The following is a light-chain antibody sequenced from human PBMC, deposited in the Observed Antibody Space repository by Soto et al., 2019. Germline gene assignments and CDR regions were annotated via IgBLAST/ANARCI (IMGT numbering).Light chain of an antibody. CDR1: QSVSSY. J-gene: IGKJ2*01. CDR2: DAS. CDR3: QQRFNWPRFT. V-gene: IGKV3-11*01. Sequence: EIVLTQSPATLSLSPGERATLSCRASQSVSSYLAWYQQKPGQAPRLLIYDASNRATGIPARFSGGGSGTDFTRTISRLGPEYFAVYYCQQRFNWPRFTFGQGTKLEI.